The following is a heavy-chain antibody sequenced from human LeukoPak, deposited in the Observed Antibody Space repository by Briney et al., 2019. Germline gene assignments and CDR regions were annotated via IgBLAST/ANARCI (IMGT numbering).Heavy chain of an antibody. J-gene: IGHJ4*02. CDR1: GFTFTSYS. CDR3: ARSAYSSGSPFDY. CDR2: TSDRGDYT. D-gene: IGHD6-19*01. Sequence: GGSLRLSCAASGFTFTSYSMSWVRQAPGKGLEWVSGTSDRGDYTYYADSVKGRFTISRDNSKNTLYLQMNSLRAEDTAVYYCARSAYSSGSPFDYWGQGTLVTVSS. V-gene: IGHV3-23*01.